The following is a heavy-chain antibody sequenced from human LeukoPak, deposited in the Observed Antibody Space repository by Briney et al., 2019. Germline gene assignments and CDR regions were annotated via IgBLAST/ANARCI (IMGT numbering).Heavy chain of an antibody. Sequence: GGSLRLSCAASGFTFSSYSMNWVRQAPGKGLEWVSSISSSSSYIYYADSVKGRFTISRGNAKNSLYLQMNSLRAEDTAVYYCASTPRYGSGSYYNGDYWGQGTLVTVSS. J-gene: IGHJ4*02. CDR3: ASTPRYGSGSYYNGDY. D-gene: IGHD3-10*01. CDR2: ISSSSSYI. CDR1: GFTFSSYS. V-gene: IGHV3-21*01.